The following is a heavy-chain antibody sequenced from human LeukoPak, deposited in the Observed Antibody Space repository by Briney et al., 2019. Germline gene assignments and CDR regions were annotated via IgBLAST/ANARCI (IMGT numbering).Heavy chain of an antibody. CDR3: ATPKGGSGSHRAPLEY. D-gene: IGHD3-10*01. Sequence: GGSLRLSCAASGFTFDDYAMHWVRQAPGKGLEWVSGISWNSGSIGYADSVKGRFTISRDNAKNSLYLQMNSLRAEDTALYYCATPKGGSGSHRAPLEYWGQGTLVTVST. V-gene: IGHV3-9*01. CDR1: GFTFDDYA. J-gene: IGHJ4*02. CDR2: ISWNSGSI.